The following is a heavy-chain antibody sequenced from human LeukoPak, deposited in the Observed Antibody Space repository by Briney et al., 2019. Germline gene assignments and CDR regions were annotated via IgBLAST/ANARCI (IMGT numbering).Heavy chain of an antibody. CDR2: IHYSGSA. Sequence: SETLSLTCTVSGGPIRTYQWSWIRQPPGKGLEWIGNIHYSGSANYNPSLKSRVIISVDTSKNQFSLRLSSVTAADTAVYYCARVPGVYYESSTGYGSGWFDPWGQGTLVTVSS. CDR1: GGPIRTYQ. D-gene: IGHD3-9*01. V-gene: IGHV4-59*08. J-gene: IGHJ5*02. CDR3: ARVPGVYYESSTGYGSGWFDP.